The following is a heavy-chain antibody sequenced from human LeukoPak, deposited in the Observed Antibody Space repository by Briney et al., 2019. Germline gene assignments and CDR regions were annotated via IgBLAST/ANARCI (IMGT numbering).Heavy chain of an antibody. J-gene: IGHJ3*02. CDR2: IRSKRNNYAT. Sequence: GSLRLSCAGSGFTLSGSVIHWVRQAAGKGLEWVGRIRSKRNNYATAYAASVKGRFTISRDDSKNTVYLHMDSLKTEDTALYYCSRLEDTSPIEVALDIWGQGTVVTVSS. CDR3: SRLEDTSPIEVALDI. D-gene: IGHD2-2*01. V-gene: IGHV3-73*01. CDR1: GFTLSGSV.